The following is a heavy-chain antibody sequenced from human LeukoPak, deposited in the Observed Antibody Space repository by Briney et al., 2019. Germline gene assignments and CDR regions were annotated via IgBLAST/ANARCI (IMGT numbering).Heavy chain of an antibody. V-gene: IGHV4-4*07. CDR1: GGSISSSY. J-gene: IGHJ5*02. CDR3: ARGHYSSSENWFDP. Sequence: SETLSLTCTVSGGSISSSYWSWIRQPAGKGLEWIGRIYTSGSTNYNPSLKSRVTMSVDTSKNQFSLKLSSVTAADTAVYYCARGHYSSSENWFDPRGQGTLVTVSS. CDR2: IYTSGST. D-gene: IGHD6-6*01.